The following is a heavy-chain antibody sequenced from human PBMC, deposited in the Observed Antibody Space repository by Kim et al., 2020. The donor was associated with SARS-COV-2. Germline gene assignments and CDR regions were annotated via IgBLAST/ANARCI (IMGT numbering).Heavy chain of an antibody. Sequence: SVKVSCKTYGDTFRRYALSWVRQAPGQGLEYLGGTIPTYTIVNYAQKFQGRATITADESTRTVFLELRNLRSDDTAVYYCARETVLGGRGAFDSWGQGTHITVS. CDR2: TIPTYTIV. D-gene: IGHD2-8*02. J-gene: IGHJ4*02. CDR1: GDTFRRYA. V-gene: IGHV1-69*13. CDR3: ARETVLGGRGAFDS.